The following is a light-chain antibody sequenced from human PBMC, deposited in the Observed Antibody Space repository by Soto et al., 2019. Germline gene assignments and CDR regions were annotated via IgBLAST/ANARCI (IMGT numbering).Light chain of an antibody. V-gene: IGKV1-5*03. Sequence: DIQMTQSPSTLSASVGDRVTITCRASQSISSWLAWYQQKPGKAPKLLIYNASSIESGIPARFSGSGTGTEFTLTISSLQPDDFATYYFQQYNSYSMTFGQGTKVEIK. J-gene: IGKJ1*01. CDR3: QQYNSYSMT. CDR1: QSISSW. CDR2: NAS.